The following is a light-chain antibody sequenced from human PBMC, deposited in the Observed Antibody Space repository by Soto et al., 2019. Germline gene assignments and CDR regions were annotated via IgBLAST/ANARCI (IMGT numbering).Light chain of an antibody. CDR3: QQSYSTPFT. V-gene: IGKV1-39*01. Sequence: DIQMTQSPSSLSASVGDRVTITCRASQGISTYLNWYQQKPGKAPKLLIYAASILQSGVPSRFSGSGSGTDFTLTISSLQPEDFATYYCQQSYSTPFTFGPGTKVDIK. CDR1: QGISTY. CDR2: AAS. J-gene: IGKJ3*01.